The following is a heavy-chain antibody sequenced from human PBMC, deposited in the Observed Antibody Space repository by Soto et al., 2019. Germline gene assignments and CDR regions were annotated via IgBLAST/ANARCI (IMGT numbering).Heavy chain of an antibody. CDR2: IIPIFGTA. V-gene: IGHV1-69*13. Sequence: SVKVSCKASGGTFSSYAISWVRQAPGQGLEWMGGIIPIFGTANYAQKFQGRVTITADESTSTAYMELSSLRSEDTAVYYCARVRIPYGSDSNWFDPWGQGTLVTVSS. CDR1: GGTFSSYA. J-gene: IGHJ5*02. CDR3: ARVRIPYGSDSNWFDP. D-gene: IGHD3-10*01.